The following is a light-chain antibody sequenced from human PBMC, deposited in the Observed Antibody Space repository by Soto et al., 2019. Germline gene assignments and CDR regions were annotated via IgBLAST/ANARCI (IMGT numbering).Light chain of an antibody. V-gene: IGKV3-20*01. J-gene: IGKJ4*02. CDR2: GAS. Sequence: EILLTQSSSTLFLSPGERAPLSCRASQSVSPSSLAWYQQRPGQSPRLLIYGASSRATGIPDRFGGRGSGTDFTLIISRLEPEDFAVYYCQQFAGSFGGGTKVDIK. CDR1: QSVSPSS. CDR3: QQFAGS.